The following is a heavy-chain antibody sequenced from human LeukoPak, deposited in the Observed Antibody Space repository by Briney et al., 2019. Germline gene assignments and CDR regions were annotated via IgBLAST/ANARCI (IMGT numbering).Heavy chain of an antibody. CDR3: AREISGDSNFDY. Sequence: GGSLRLSCAASGFTFNSYAMSWVRQAPGKGPEWVSAISESGGSTYYADSVKGRFTISRDNSRNTLYLQMHSLRAEDTAVYYCAREISGDSNFDYWGQGTLVTVSS. CDR1: GFTFNSYA. CDR2: ISESGGST. D-gene: IGHD3-10*01. V-gene: IGHV3-23*01. J-gene: IGHJ4*02.